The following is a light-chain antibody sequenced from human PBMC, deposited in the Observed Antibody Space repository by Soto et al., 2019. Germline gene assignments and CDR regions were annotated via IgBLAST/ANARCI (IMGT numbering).Light chain of an antibody. V-gene: IGLV2-14*01. CDR3: TSYTTSSTLV. J-gene: IGLJ1*01. CDR1: SSDVGGYNY. CDR2: DVS. Sequence: QSALTQPASVSGSPGQSITISCTGTSSDVGGYNYVSWYQQYPGKAPKLMIYDVSNRPSGVSNRFSGSKSGNTASLTISGLQAEDEADYYCTSYTTSSTLVVGTGTKVTVL.